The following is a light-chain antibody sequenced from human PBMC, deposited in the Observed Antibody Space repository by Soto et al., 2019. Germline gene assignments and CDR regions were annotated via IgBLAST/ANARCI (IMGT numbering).Light chain of an antibody. CDR1: SSNIGAGYD. CDR3: QSYDSSLSAL. V-gene: IGLV1-40*01. CDR2: GNS. J-gene: IGLJ3*02. Sequence: QSVLTQPPSVSGAPGQRVTISCTGSSSNIGAGYDVHWYHQLPGTAPKLLIYGNSNRPSGVPDRFSGSKSGTSASLAITGLKDEDAADYYCQSYDSSLSALFGGGTKLTVL.